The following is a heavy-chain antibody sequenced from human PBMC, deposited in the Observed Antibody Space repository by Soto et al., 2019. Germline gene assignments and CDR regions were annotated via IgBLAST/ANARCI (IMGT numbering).Heavy chain of an antibody. CDR2: ISPGSRYP. V-gene: IGHV3-11*06. CDR1: GFTFGDSY. CDR3: VRGGGGGLFDP. D-gene: IGHD2-15*01. J-gene: IGHJ5*02. Sequence: PGGTLRLSCSGSGFTFGDSYMSWIRQAPGKGLEWLSYISPGSRYPAYADSVKGRFTISRDNAKRSLYLQMMSLTAEDTAIYYCVRGGGGGLFDPWGQGTMVTVSS.